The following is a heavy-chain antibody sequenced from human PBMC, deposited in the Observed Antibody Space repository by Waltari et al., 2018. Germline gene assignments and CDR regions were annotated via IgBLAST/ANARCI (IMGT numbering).Heavy chain of an antibody. CDR1: GGNFSSYA. CDR2: MIPNLGIA. Sequence: QVQLVQSGAEVKKPGSSVKVSCKASGGNFSSYAFSWVRQAPGPGREWTGGMIPNLGIANYAQKCQGRVTITADKSTSTAYMELSSLRSEDTSVYYCATDDREVVVAATWDYWGQGTLVTVSS. D-gene: IGHD2-15*01. J-gene: IGHJ4*02. V-gene: IGHV1-69*10. CDR3: ATDDREVVVAATWDY.